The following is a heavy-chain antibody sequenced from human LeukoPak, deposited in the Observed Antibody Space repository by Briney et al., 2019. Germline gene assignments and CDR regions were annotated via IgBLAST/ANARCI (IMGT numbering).Heavy chain of an antibody. V-gene: IGHV3-74*01. CDR1: GFTFSNYW. J-gene: IGHJ4*02. D-gene: IGHD6-13*01. CDR2: INSDGSST. CDR3: VRQYRVAAPADY. Sequence: GGSLRLSCAASGFTFSNYWMHWVRQAPGKGLVWLSRINSDGSSTSYADSVKGRFTISRDNAKNTLYVQMNSLRDGDTAVYYCVRQYRVAAPADYWGQGTLVTVSS.